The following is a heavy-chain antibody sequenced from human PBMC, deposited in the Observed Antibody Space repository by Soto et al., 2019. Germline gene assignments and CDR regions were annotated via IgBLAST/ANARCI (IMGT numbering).Heavy chain of an antibody. J-gene: IGHJ5*02. CDR2: IYYSGST. V-gene: IGHV4-39*01. CDR1: GGSISSSSYY. D-gene: IGHD3-10*01. Sequence: SETLSLTCTVSGGSISSSSYYWGWIRQPPGKGLEWIGSIYYSGSTYYNPSLKSRVTISVDTSKNQFSLKLSSVTAADTAVYYCARHKLWFGGPVWFAPWGQGTLVTVPS. CDR3: ARHKLWFGGPVWFAP.